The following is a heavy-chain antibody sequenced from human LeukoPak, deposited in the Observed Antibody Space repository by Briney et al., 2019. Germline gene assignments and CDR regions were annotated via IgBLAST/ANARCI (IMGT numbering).Heavy chain of an antibody. Sequence: SETLSLTCTVSGGSISSGGYYWSWIRQPPGKGLEWIGYIYHSGSTYYNPSLKSRVTMSVDTSRNQFSLKLTSVTAADTAVYYCASTPYSVRGWHFDLWGRGTLVTVSS. CDR3: ASTPYSVRGWHFDL. CDR1: GGSISSGGYY. D-gene: IGHD5/OR15-5a*01. V-gene: IGHV4-30-2*01. J-gene: IGHJ2*01. CDR2: IYHSGST.